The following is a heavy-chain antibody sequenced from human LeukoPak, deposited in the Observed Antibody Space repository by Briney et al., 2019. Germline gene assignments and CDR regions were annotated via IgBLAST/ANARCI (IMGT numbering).Heavy chain of an antibody. V-gene: IGHV1-69*05. CDR3: ASTFVGYCSGGSCYHITTSWYYFDY. CDR1: GGTFSSYA. CDR2: IIPIFGTA. D-gene: IGHD2-15*01. Sequence: ASVKVSCKASGGTFSSYAISWVRQAPGQGLEWMGGIIPIFGTANYAQKFQSRVTITTDESTSTAYMELSSLRSEDTAVYYCASTFVGYCSGGSCYHITTSWYYFDYWGQGTLVTVSS. J-gene: IGHJ4*02.